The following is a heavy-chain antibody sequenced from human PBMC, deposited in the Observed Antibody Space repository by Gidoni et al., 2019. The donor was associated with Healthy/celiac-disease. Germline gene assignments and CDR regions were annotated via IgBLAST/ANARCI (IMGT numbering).Heavy chain of an antibody. D-gene: IGHD3-22*01. V-gene: IGHV3-23*01. CDR1: GFTFISYA. J-gene: IGHJ4*02. CDR2: ISGSGGSK. Sequence: TASGFTFISYAMSWVRQAPGKGLEWVSAISGSGGSKYYADAVKVRFTISRDNSKNTLYLQMNSLRAEDTAVYYCATSYDYDSSGLYWGQGTLVTVSS. CDR3: ATSYDYDSSGLY.